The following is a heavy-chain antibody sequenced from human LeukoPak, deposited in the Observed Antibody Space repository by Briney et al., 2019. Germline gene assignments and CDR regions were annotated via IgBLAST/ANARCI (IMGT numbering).Heavy chain of an antibody. CDR1: GFTFSSSW. Sequence: GGSLRLSCAASGFTFSSSWMHWVRQAPGKGLVWVSRIKSDGTVTTDADSVKGRFTISRDNAKNTLYLQMNSLRVEDTAIYYCVRGPNSSSWYGSEYFQHWGQGTLVTVSS. J-gene: IGHJ1*01. CDR2: IKSDGTVT. V-gene: IGHV3-74*01. D-gene: IGHD6-13*01. CDR3: VRGPNSSSWYGSEYFQH.